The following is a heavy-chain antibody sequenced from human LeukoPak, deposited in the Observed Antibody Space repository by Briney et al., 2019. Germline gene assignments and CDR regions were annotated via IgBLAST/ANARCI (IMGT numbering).Heavy chain of an antibody. J-gene: IGHJ6*02. CDR2: IWYDGSNK. Sequence: GRSLRLSCAASGFTFSSYGMHWVRQAPGKGLEWVAVIWYDGSNKYYADSVKGRFTISRDNSKNTLYLQMNSLRAEDTAVYYCARDERIFGSYGIDVWGQGTTVTVSS. CDR1: GFTFSSYG. V-gene: IGHV3-33*01. D-gene: IGHD3-3*01. CDR3: ARDERIFGSYGIDV.